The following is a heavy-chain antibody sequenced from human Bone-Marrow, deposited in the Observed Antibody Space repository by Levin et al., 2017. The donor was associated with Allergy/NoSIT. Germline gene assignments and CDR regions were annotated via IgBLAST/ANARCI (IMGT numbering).Heavy chain of an antibody. J-gene: IGHJ3*01. CDR3: ARHAAPKAAFDF. D-gene: IGHD6-6*01. V-gene: IGHV6-1*01. Sequence: SETLSLTCAIFGDSVSSNSAAWYWIRQSPSRGLEWLGRTYFRSEWFYDYAVSMRGRITVSPDTSRNQFSLQLNSVTPDDTAIYYCARHAAPKAAFDFWGQGTMVTVSS. CDR2: TYFRSEWFY. CDR1: GDSVSSNSAA.